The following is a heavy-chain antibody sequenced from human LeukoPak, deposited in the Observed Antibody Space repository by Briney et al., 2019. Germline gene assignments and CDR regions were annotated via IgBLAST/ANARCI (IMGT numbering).Heavy chain of an antibody. CDR3: ARMTVLSHVKLIYFDY. CDR1: DFSLINARMG. Sequence: KGSGPTLVNPTETLTLTCTVSDFSLINARMGVSWIRQPPGKPLEWLTHISSNDEKSYRTSLKSRLSISKDTSNSQVVLRMTYMDPVDTATYYCARMTVLSHVKLIYFDYWGQGTLVTVSS. CDR2: ISSNDEK. V-gene: IGHV2-26*01. J-gene: IGHJ4*02. D-gene: IGHD3-10*01.